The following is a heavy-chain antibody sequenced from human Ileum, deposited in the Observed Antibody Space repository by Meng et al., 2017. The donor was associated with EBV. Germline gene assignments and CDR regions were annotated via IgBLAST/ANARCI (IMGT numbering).Heavy chain of an antibody. V-gene: IGHV4-34*01. CDR3: ARYGRCSGNSFYCFDP. CDR2: IDHSGST. Sequence: QWQVQQWGAGLLKPSETLSLTCAVYGGSFTNYYWTWIRQPPGKGLEWIGEIDHSGSTKYNPSLKGRVTISLDTSNNQFSLKLNSVTAADTALYYCARYGRCSGNSFYCFDPWGQGSLVTVSS. D-gene: IGHD4-23*01. J-gene: IGHJ5*02. CDR1: GGSFTNYY.